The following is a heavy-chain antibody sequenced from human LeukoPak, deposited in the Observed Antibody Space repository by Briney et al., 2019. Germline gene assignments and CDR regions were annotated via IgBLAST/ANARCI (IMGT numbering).Heavy chain of an antibody. V-gene: IGHV3-7*01. D-gene: IGHD3-3*01. J-gene: IGHJ4*02. Sequence: GGSLRLSCAASGFTFSNYWMTWVRQAPGKGLEWVASIKQDGGEKYYVDSVKGRFSISRDNAKNSLYLQMNSLRAEDTAVYYCARVGIRFLEWLLSVYYFDYWGQGTLVTVSS. CDR3: ARVGIRFLEWLLSVYYFDY. CDR1: GFTFSNYW. CDR2: IKQDGGEK.